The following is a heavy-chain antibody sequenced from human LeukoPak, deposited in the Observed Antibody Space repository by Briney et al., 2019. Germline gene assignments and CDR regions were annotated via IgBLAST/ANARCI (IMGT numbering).Heavy chain of an antibody. Sequence: AASVKVSCKASGYTFTGYYMHWVRQAPGQGLEWMGWINPNSGGTNYAQKFQGRVTMTRDTSISTAYMELSRLRSDDTAVYYCARDFRIAAHYFDYWGQGTLVTVFS. J-gene: IGHJ4*02. CDR1: GYTFTGYY. CDR3: ARDFRIAAHYFDY. D-gene: IGHD6-13*01. CDR2: INPNSGGT. V-gene: IGHV1-2*02.